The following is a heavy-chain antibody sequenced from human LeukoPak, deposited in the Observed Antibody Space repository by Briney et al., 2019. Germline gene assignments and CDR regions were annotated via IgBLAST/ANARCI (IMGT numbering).Heavy chain of an antibody. CDR3: ARWTGYYDSSGYAY. Sequence: ASVKVSCKASGYTFTSYGISWARQAPGQGLEWMGWISAYNGNTNYAQKLQGRVTMTTDTSTSTAYMELRSLRSDDTAVYYCARWTGYYDSSGYAYWGQGTLVTVSS. V-gene: IGHV1-18*01. D-gene: IGHD3-22*01. CDR1: GYTFTSYG. J-gene: IGHJ4*02. CDR2: ISAYNGNT.